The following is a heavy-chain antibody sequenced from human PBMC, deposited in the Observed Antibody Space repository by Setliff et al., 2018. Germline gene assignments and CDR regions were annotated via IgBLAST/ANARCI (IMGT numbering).Heavy chain of an antibody. D-gene: IGHD5-12*01. CDR3: VRVRSGYDVDY. J-gene: IGHJ4*02. CDR2: IYPGDSHT. CDR1: GYSCSNFW. Sequence: GESPKTSCKGSGYSCSNFWIGWVRQMPGKGLEWMGIIYPGDSHTRYSPSFQGQVTMSADKSINTAYLQWSNLKASDTAMYYCVRVRSGYDVDYWGQGTLVTVSS. V-gene: IGHV5-51*01.